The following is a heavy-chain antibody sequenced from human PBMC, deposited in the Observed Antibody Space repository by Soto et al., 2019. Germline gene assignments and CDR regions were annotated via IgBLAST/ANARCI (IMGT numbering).Heavy chain of an antibody. D-gene: IGHD2-15*01. V-gene: IGHV3-33*01. CDR1: GFTFSSYG. Sequence: GGSLRLSCAASGFTFSSYGMHWVRQAPGKGLEWVAVIWYDGSNKYYADSVKGRFTISRDNSKNTLYLQMNSLRAEDTAVYYCARDRSYCSGGSCYQLNDYFACWGQGSLVTVSS. CDR2: IWYDGSNK. CDR3: ARDRSYCSGGSCYQLNDYFAC. J-gene: IGHJ4*02.